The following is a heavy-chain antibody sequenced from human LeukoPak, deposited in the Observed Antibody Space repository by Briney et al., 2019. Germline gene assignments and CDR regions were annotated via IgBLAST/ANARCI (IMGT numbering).Heavy chain of an antibody. V-gene: IGHV4-59*01. CDR2: IYYSGST. Sequence: SETLSLTCTVSGGSISSYYWSWIRQPPGKGLEWIGYIYYSGSTNYNPSLKSRVTISVDTSKNQFSLKLSSVTAADTAVYYCARDLGGSLNDYWGQGTLVTVSS. D-gene: IGHD2-15*01. CDR3: ARDLGGSLNDY. CDR1: GGSISSYY. J-gene: IGHJ4*02.